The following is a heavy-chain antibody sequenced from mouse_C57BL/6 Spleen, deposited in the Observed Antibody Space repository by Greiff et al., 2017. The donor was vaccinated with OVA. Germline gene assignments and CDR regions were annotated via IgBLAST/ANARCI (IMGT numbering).Heavy chain of an antibody. J-gene: IGHJ2*01. CDR3: ASWGYYYCSPYYFDY. Sequence: VQLQQPGAELVKPGASVKMSCKASGYTFTSYWITWVKQRPGQGLEWIGDIYPGSGSTNYNEKFKSKATLTVDTSSSTAYMQLSSLTSEDSAVYYCASWGYYYCSPYYFDYWGQGTTLTVSS. CDR1: GYTFTSYW. CDR2: IYPGSGST. D-gene: IGHD1-1*01. V-gene: IGHV1-55*01.